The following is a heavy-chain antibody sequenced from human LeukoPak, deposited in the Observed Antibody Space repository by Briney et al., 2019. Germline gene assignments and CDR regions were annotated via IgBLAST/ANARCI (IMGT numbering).Heavy chain of an antibody. D-gene: IGHD3-22*01. Sequence: PGGSLRLSCAASGFTFDDYAMHWVRQAPGKGLEWVSGISWNSGSIGYADSVKGRFTISRDNAKNSLYLQMNNLRAEDTAVYYCARSSVYYDSSGYYPTPRQFDYWGQGTLVTVSS. V-gene: IGHV3-9*01. CDR1: GFTFDDYA. CDR2: ISWNSGSI. J-gene: IGHJ4*02. CDR3: ARSSVYYDSSGYYPTPRQFDY.